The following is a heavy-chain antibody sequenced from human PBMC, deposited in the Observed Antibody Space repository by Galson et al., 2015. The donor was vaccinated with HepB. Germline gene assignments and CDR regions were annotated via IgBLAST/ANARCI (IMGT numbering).Heavy chain of an antibody. J-gene: IGHJ2*01. CDR3: TRGSAVAYSYFGL. V-gene: IGHV1-46*03. CDR1: GYTFTTYY. Sequence: SVKVSCKASGYTFTTYYMHWVRQAPGQGLEWMGIINPNGGDTTYAQKFQGRVTMTRDTSTAAVYMELSSLRSADTAVYYCTRGSAVAYSYFGLWGRGTLVTVSS. CDR2: INPNGGDT. D-gene: IGHD3-3*01.